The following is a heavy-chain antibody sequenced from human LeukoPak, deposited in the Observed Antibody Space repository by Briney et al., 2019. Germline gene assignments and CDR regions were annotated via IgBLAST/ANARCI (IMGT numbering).Heavy chain of an antibody. CDR2: ISGSNSYI. D-gene: IGHD1-7*01. V-gene: IGHV3-21*06. J-gene: IGHJ5*02. CDR1: RLTFSNFC. Sequence: GGSLRLSCAASRLTFSNFCMNWVRQTPGKGLEWVSAISGSNSYIYYADSVRGRFTISRDNSKNTLYLQMNSLRAEDTAVYFCAKSEITGTTRAPNWFDPRGQGTLVTVSS. CDR3: AKSEITGTTRAPNWFDP.